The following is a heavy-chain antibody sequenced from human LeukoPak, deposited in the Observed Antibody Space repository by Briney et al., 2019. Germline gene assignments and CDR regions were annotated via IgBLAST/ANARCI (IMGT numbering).Heavy chain of an antibody. D-gene: IGHD3-3*01. CDR1: GGSISSYY. J-gene: IGHJ4*02. Sequence: PSETLSLTCTVSGGSISSYYWSWIRQPPGKGLEWIGYIYYSGSTNYNPSLKSRVTISVDTSKNQFSLKLSSVTAADTAVYYCARSYDFWSGYQGYYFDYGGQGPLVTVSS. CDR3: ARSYDFWSGYQGYYFDY. CDR2: IYYSGST. V-gene: IGHV4-59*08.